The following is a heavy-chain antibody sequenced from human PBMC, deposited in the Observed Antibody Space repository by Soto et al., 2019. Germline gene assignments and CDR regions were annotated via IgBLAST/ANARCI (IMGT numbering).Heavy chain of an antibody. Sequence: ASVKVSCKVSGYTLTELSMHWVRQAPGKGLEWMGGFDPEDGETIYAQKFQGRVTMTEDTSTDTAYMELSSLRSEDTAVYYCATARITIFGVVIMLDYWGQGTLVTVSA. V-gene: IGHV1-24*01. CDR1: GYTLTELS. CDR3: ATARITIFGVVIMLDY. CDR2: FDPEDGET. D-gene: IGHD3-3*01. J-gene: IGHJ4*02.